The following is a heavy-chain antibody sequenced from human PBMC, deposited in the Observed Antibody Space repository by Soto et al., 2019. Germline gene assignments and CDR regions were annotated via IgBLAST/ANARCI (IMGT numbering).Heavy chain of an antibody. D-gene: IGHD3-22*01. Sequence: QVQLVQSGAEVQKPGSSVKVSCKASGGTFSSYAISWVRQAPGQGLEWMGGIIPIFGTANYAQKFQGRVTITADESTSTAYMELSSLRSEDTAVYYCARALSYYYDSSGYYRVTGFDYWGQGTLVTVSS. CDR3: ARALSYYYDSSGYYRVTGFDY. J-gene: IGHJ4*02. V-gene: IGHV1-69*01. CDR2: IIPIFGTA. CDR1: GGTFSSYA.